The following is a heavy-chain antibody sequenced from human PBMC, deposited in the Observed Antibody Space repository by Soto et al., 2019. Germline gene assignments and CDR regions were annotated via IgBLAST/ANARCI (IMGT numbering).Heavy chain of an antibody. CDR3: AKFGFGGFKSYRNPRGGMDV. CDR2: IYPGDSHT. V-gene: IGHV5-51*01. J-gene: IGHJ6*02. Sequence: PGESLKISCQGSGYSFSTNWIAWVRQVPGKGLEWMGIIYPGDSHTIYSPSFRGQVTISVDNSIATAYLQLSSLRASDTAIYYCAKFGFGGFKSYRNPRGGMDVWGLGTTVTVSS. D-gene: IGHD3-10*01. CDR1: GYSFSTNW.